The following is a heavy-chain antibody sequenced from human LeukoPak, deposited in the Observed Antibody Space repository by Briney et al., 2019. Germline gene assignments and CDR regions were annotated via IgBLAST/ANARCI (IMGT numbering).Heavy chain of an antibody. D-gene: IGHD5-18*01. CDR1: GGSINIYY. V-gene: IGHV4-59*01. Sequence: PSETLSLTCTVSGGSINIYYWIWIRQPPGKGLEWIGYIYYSGSTTYNPSLKSRVTISLDTSKNQFSLKLESVTAADTAVYYCARIVPYKYGYVDYWGQGTLVTVSS. J-gene: IGHJ4*02. CDR2: IYYSGST. CDR3: ARIVPYKYGYVDY.